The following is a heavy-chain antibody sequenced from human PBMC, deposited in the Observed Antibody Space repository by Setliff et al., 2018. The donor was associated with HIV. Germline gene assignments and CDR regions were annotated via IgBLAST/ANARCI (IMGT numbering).Heavy chain of an antibody. Sequence: GGSLRLSCTASGFTFNSYGIHWVRQAPGKGLEWVAVIWHDGSIEYYADSVKGRFTISRDTSENTLYLQMNSLRADDTAVYYCAKWASLTASSWDYWGQGTLVTVSS. CDR3: AKWASLTASSWDY. V-gene: IGHV3-33*06. CDR1: GFTFNSYG. J-gene: IGHJ4*02. CDR2: IWHDGSIE. D-gene: IGHD6-13*01.